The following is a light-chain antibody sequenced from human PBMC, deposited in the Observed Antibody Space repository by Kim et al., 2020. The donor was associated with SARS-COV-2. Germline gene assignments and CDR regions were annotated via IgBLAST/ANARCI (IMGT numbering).Light chain of an antibody. J-gene: IGKJ1*01. CDR1: QSVSSNF. V-gene: IGKV3-20*01. Sequence: ENVLTQSPGTLSLSPGERATLSCRASQSVSSNFLAWYQQKAGQAPRLVIYSASSRASGIPDRFSGSGSGTDFTLTISTLEPEDFAVYCCQQYATSPETFGQGTKVDIK. CDR2: SAS. CDR3: QQYATSPET.